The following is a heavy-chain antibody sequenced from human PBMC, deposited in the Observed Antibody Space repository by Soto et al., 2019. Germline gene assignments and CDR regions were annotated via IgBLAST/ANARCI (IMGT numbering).Heavy chain of an antibody. CDR3: ARAGVAYCSSTSCHKDYYYYYMDV. CDR1: GGSFSGYY. Sequence: SETLSLTCAVYGGSFSGYYWSWIRQPPGKGLEWIGEINHSGSTNYNPSLKSRVTMSVDTSKNQFSLKLSSVTAADTAVYYCARAGVAYCSSTSCHKDYYYYYMDVWGKGTTVTVSS. CDR2: INHSGST. V-gene: IGHV4-34*01. D-gene: IGHD2-2*02. J-gene: IGHJ6*03.